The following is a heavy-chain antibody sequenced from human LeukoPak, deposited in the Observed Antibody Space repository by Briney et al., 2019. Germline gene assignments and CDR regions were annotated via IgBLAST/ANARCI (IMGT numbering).Heavy chain of an antibody. Sequence: SVKVSCKASRGTFSSYGISWVRQAPGQGLEWMGGVIATFGRVKYGQKFQGRATITTDESTSTAYMELSSLTSEDTGVYYCARGELGDSSGFSFFDYWGQGTLVTVSS. CDR2: VIATFGRV. V-gene: IGHV1-69*05. CDR3: ARGELGDSSGFSFFDY. CDR1: RGTFSSYG. J-gene: IGHJ4*02. D-gene: IGHD3-22*01.